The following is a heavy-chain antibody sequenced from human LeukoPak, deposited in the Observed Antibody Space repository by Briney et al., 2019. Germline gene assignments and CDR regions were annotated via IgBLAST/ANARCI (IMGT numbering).Heavy chain of an antibody. J-gene: IGHJ4*02. CDR1: GYTFTGYY. CDR3: ARDWPGAAGTVPVDY. CDR2: INPNSGGT. D-gene: IGHD6-13*01. Sequence: GASVKVSCKASGYTFTGYYMHWVRQAPGQWLEWMGWINPNSGGTNYAQKFQGRVTMTRDTSISTAYMELSRLRSDDTAVYYCARDWPGAAGTVPVDYWGQGTLVTVSS. V-gene: IGHV1-2*02.